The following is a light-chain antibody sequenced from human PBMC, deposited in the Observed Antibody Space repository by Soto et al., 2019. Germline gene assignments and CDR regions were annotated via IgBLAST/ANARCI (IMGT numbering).Light chain of an antibody. V-gene: IGLV4-60*03. Sequence: QPVLTQSSSASASLGSSVRLTCTLSSGYSGYIITWHQQQPGKAPRYLMKLEGNGNYNKGSGVPDRFSGSSSGADRYLTISNLQSEDEADYYCETWDSNTWVFGGGTKVTVL. J-gene: IGLJ3*02. CDR3: ETWDSNTWV. CDR1: SGYSGYI. CDR2: LEGNGNY.